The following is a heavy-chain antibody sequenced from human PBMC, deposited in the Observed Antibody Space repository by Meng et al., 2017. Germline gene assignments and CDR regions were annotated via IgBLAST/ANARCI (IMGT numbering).Heavy chain of an antibody. Sequence: GESLKISCAASGFTVSSNYMSWVRQAPGKGLEWVSVIYNGGSTYYADSVKGRFTISRDNSKNTLYLQMNSLRAEDTAVYYCARESRDGYNSYWGQGTLVTVSS. CDR3: ARESRDGYNSY. CDR1: GFTVSSNY. V-gene: IGHV3-66*02. D-gene: IGHD5-24*01. CDR2: IYNGGST. J-gene: IGHJ4*02.